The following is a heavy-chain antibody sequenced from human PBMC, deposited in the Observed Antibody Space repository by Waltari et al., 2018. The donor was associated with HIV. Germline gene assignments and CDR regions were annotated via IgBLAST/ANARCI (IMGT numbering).Heavy chain of an antibody. D-gene: IGHD2-8*01. CDR2: IIPILSIA. V-gene: IGHV1-69*04. CDR3: AAGCTNGVCRMDY. CDR1: GGTFSSYA. J-gene: IGHJ4*02. Sequence: QVQLVQSGAEVKKPGSSVKVSCKASGGTFSSYAISWVRQAPGQGLEWMGMIIPILSIANYAQKCQGRVTITADKSTSTAYMGLSSLRSEDTAVYYCAAGCTNGVCRMDYWGQGTLVTVSS.